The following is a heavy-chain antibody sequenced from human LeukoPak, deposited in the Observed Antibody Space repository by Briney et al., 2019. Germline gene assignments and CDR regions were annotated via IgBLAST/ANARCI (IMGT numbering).Heavy chain of an antibody. CDR3: ARGYSSSWYLD. D-gene: IGHD6-13*01. CDR2: ISSSSSYI. CDR1: GFTFSSYT. V-gene: IGHV3-21*01. Sequence: GGSLRLSCAASGFTFSSYTMNWVRQAPGKGLEWVSSISSSSSYIYYADSVKGRFTISRDNAKKSLSLQMNSLRADDTAVYYCARGYSSSWYLDWGQGTLVTVSS. J-gene: IGHJ4*02.